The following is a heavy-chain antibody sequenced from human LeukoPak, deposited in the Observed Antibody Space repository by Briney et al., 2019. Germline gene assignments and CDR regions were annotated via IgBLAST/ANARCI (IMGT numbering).Heavy chain of an antibody. CDR2: IYTSGST. CDR1: GGSISSGSYY. CDR3: ARRSALSYGSGSPFDY. D-gene: IGHD3-10*01. J-gene: IGHJ4*02. V-gene: IGHV4-61*02. Sequence: PSETLSLTCTVSGGSISSGSYYWSWIRQPAGKGLEWIGRIYTSGSTNYNPSLKSRVTISVDTSKNQFSLKLSSVTAADTAVYYCARRSALSYGSGSPFDYWGQGTLVTVSS.